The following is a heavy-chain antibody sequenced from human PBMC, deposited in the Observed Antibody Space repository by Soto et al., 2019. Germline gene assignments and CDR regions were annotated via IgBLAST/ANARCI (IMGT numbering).Heavy chain of an antibody. J-gene: IGHJ4*02. D-gene: IGHD3-16*01. CDR3: AHIAYAWVLGGFDY. CDR2: IYWDDDK. V-gene: IGHV2-5*02. CDR1: GFSLSAPAVG. Sequence: QVTLKESGPTLVKPTQTLTLTCTFSGFSLSAPAVGVGWIRQPPGRVLEWLAVIYWDDDKRYSPSLKSRLTITKDTSKNQVVLTMTNMDPVDTGTYYCAHIAYAWVLGGFDYWGQGTLVTVSS.